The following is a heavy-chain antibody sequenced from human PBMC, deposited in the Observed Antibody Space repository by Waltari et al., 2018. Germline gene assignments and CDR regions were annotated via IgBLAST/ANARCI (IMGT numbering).Heavy chain of an antibody. CDR2: IYHSGST. D-gene: IGHD1-7*01. CDR3: ATYLDNWNLNYFDY. J-gene: IGHJ4*02. Sequence: QVQLQESGPGLVKPSETLSLTCAVSGYSIRSGYYWGWIRRPPGKGLGWIGCIYHSGSTYYNPSLKSRVTISVDTSKNQFSLKLSSVTAADTAVYYCATYLDNWNLNYFDYWGQGTLVTVSS. V-gene: IGHV4-38-2*01. CDR1: GYSIRSGYY.